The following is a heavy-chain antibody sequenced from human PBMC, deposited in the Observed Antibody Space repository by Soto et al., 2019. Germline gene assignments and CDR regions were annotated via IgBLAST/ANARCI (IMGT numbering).Heavy chain of an antibody. J-gene: IGHJ6*02. CDR2: IGYDGSNK. CDR1: GFPFSPYG. V-gene: IGHV3-33*01. Sequence: QVQLVESGGGVVRPGGSWGPSGPPWGFPFSPYGLPWVGQAPGRGLGGVAVIGYDGSNKYYADPVKGRFTISRDNSKNTLYLQMNSLRAEDTAVYYCAAMDVWGQGTTVTVSS. CDR3: AAMDV.